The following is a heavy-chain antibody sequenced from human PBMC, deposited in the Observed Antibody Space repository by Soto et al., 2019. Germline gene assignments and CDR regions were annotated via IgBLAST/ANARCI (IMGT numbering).Heavy chain of an antibody. V-gene: IGHV3-30-3*01. CDR2: ISYDGSNK. Sequence: SCKASGYTFTSYYMHWVRQAPGKGLEWVAVISYDGSNKYYADSVKGRFTISRDNSKNTLYLQMNSLRAEDTAVYYCARDKEYSSWGYYYYYYGMDVWGQGTTVTVSS. CDR3: ARDKEYSSWGYYYYYYGMDV. J-gene: IGHJ6*02. D-gene: IGHD6-6*01. CDR1: GYTFTSYY.